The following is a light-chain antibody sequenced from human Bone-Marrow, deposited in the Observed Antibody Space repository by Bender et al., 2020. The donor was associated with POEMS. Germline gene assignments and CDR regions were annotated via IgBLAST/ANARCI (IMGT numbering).Light chain of an antibody. CDR2: EDT. Sequence: QSALTQPVSVSGSPGQSITISCIGTSSDVESYNVVSWYQHHPGTGPKLIIYEDTKRPSGVSTRFSASKYGLTASLTISGLQAGDEADYYCFSYAGSSTLVLGGGTKLTVL. CDR3: FSYAGSSTLV. V-gene: IGLV2-23*01. J-gene: IGLJ3*02. CDR1: SSDVESYNV.